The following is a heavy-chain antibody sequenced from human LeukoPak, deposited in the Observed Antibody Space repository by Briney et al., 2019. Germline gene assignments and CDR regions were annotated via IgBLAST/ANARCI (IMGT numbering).Heavy chain of an antibody. V-gene: IGHV1-24*01. CDR2: VDPDDGET. CDR3: ARSSYEYGDYVYYFYMDV. Sequence: ASVKVSCKVSGYTLTELSMHWVRQAPGKGLERMGGVDPDDGETIYAQKFQGRVTMTEDTSTDTAYMELSSLRSEDTAVYYCARSSYEYGDYVYYFYMDVWGEGTTVTISS. J-gene: IGHJ6*03. CDR1: GYTLTELS. D-gene: IGHD4-17*01.